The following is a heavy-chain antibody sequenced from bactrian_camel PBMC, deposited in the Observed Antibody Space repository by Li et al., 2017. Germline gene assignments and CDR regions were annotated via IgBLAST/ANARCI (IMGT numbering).Heavy chain of an antibody. D-gene: IGHD1*01. CDR2: IDSDGRT. CDR1: GYTYSTYC. J-gene: IGHJ4*01. Sequence: HVQLVESGGGSVQSGGSLRLSCAASGYTYSTYCMAWFRQALGNEREGVATIDSDGRTTYGDSVKGRFTISQDNAKNTLYLQMNSLKPEDTAMYYCVAAGFDYWGQGTQVTVS. CDR3: VAAGFDY. V-gene: IGHV3S53*01.